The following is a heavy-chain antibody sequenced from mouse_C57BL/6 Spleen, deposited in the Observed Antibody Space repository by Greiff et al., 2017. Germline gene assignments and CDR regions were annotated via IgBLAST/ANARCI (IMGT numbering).Heavy chain of an antibody. D-gene: IGHD1-1*01. CDR1: GYTFTEYT. V-gene: IGHV1-62-2*01. Sequence: VKLMESGAELVKPGASVKLSCKASGYTFTEYTIHWVKQRSGQGLEWIGWFYPGSGSIKYNEKFKDKATLTADKSSSTVYMELSRLTSEDSAVYFCARHGVITTVVPHWYFDVWGTGTTVTVSS. CDR3: ARHGVITTVVPHWYFDV. J-gene: IGHJ1*03. CDR2: FYPGSGSI.